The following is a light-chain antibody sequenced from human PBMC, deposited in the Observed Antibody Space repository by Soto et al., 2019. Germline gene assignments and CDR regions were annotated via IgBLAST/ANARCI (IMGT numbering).Light chain of an antibody. CDR3: AAWDDSLNVLYV. Sequence: SLLTQPPSASGTPGQRVTISCSGSSSNIGSNTVNWYQQLPGTAPKLLIYSNNQRPSGVPDRFSGSKSGTSASLAISGLQSEDEADYYCAAWDDSLNVLYVFGTGTKVTVL. J-gene: IGLJ1*01. CDR1: SSNIGSNT. CDR2: SNN. V-gene: IGLV1-44*01.